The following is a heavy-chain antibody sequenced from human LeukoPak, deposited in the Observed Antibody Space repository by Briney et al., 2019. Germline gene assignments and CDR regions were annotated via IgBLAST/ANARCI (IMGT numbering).Heavy chain of an antibody. V-gene: IGHV3-30*02. Sequence: GGSLRLSCAASGVTFSSYGLSWVRQAPGKGLEWVAFIRYDGSNKYYADSVKVRFTISRDNTKNTLYLQMNSLRAEHTAVYYCPKERAWYSYESSGYYQSWYSDYWGQGTLVTVSS. CDR3: PKERAWYSYESSGYYQSWYSDY. D-gene: IGHD3-22*01. J-gene: IGHJ4*02. CDR2: IRYDGSNK. CDR1: GVTFSSYG.